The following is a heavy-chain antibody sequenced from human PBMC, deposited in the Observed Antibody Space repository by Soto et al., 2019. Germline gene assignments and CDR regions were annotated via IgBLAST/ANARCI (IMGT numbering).Heavy chain of an antibody. D-gene: IGHD3-22*01. CDR3: ATYCDSSGPPRSYYLDN. V-gene: IGHV3-30*03. CDR2: TLHDGSND. J-gene: IGHJ4*02. Sequence: QVQLVESGGGVVQPGTSLRLSCAASGFTFSSYGMQWVRQAPDKGLECVALTLHDGSNDYYVDSVKGRFTISRDKSKKTRYLQMNSLRSEDTADYYCATYCDSSGPPRSYYLDNWGQGTRVTVSS. CDR1: GFTFSSYG.